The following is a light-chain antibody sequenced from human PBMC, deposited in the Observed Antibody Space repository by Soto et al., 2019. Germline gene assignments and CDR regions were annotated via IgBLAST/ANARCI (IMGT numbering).Light chain of an antibody. CDR1: QGIDGY. V-gene: IGKV1-9*01. CDR2: AAS. CDR3: QQLYTYPLT. J-gene: IGKJ4*01. Sequence: IHLTQSPSSLSASVGERATLTCRAGQGIDGYLAWYQQKPGKAPKLLIYAASTLQSGVPLRFSGSRSGTDFTLTISSLQPEDFATYYCQQLYTYPLTFGGGTKVDIK.